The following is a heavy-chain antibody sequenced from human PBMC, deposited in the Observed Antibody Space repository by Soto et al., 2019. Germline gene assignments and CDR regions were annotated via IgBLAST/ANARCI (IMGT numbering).Heavy chain of an antibody. D-gene: IGHD3-10*01. Sequence: SETLSLTCTVSGGSISSYYWSWIRQPPGKGLEWIGYIYYSGSTNYNPSLKSRVTISVDTSKNQFSLKLSPVTAADTAVYYCARGGTMVRGVDELFDYWGQGTLVTVSS. CDR1: GGSISSYY. CDR2: IYYSGST. CDR3: ARGGTMVRGVDELFDY. J-gene: IGHJ4*02. V-gene: IGHV4-59*08.